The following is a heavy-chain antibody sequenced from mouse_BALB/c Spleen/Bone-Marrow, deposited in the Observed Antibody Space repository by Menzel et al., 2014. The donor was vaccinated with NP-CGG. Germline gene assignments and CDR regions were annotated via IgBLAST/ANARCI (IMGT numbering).Heavy chain of an antibody. CDR2: INPDSNTI. J-gene: IGHJ3*01. V-gene: IGHV4-1*02. CDR1: GFDFSSYW. Sequence: EVKLMESGGGLVQPGGSLKLSCAASGFDFSSYWMSWDRQAPGKGLEWIGEINPDSNTINYTPSLKDKFIISRDNAKNTLYLQMSKVRSEDTALYYCARLGYYGWFSYWGQAALVTISA. D-gene: IGHD2-3*01. CDR3: ARLGYYGWFSY.